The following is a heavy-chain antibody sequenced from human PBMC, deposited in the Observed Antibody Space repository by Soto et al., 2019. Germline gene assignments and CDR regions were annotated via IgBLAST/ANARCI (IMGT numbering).Heavy chain of an antibody. Sequence: QVQLVESGGGVVQPGRSLRLSCAASGFSFSSNGMHWVRQAPGKGLEWVAVIWYDGRNKYYADSVEGRFTISRDNSKNTLSLQMNSLRVEDTAVYFCARRGEASSSTFDYWGQGTLVTVSS. V-gene: IGHV3-33*01. CDR1: GFSFSSNG. D-gene: IGHD2-2*01. J-gene: IGHJ4*02. CDR3: ARRGEASSSTFDY. CDR2: IWYDGRNK.